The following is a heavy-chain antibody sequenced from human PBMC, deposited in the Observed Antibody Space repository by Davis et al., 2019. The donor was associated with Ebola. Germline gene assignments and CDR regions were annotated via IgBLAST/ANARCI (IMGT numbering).Heavy chain of an antibody. D-gene: IGHD1-26*01. CDR2: ISAGGVST. Sequence: GESLKISCAASGFTFSSSAMSWVRQAPGKGLEWVSGISAGGVSTYYADSVRGRFTISRDNSKNRLYLQMNSLRAEDTAVYYCAKDRSRSGTFRSGDVWGKGTTVTVSS. CDR3: AKDRSRSGTFRSGDV. CDR1: GFTFSSSA. J-gene: IGHJ6*04. V-gene: IGHV3-23*01.